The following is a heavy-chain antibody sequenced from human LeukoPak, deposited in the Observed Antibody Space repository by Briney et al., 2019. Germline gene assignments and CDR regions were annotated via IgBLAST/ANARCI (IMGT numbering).Heavy chain of an antibody. J-gene: IGHJ6*02. CDR2: IKQDGSER. V-gene: IGHV3-7*01. Sequence: QTGGSLRLSCAASGFTFSGFSMSWVRQSPTKGLEWVANIKQDGSERYYVDSVKGRFTISRDNAKNSLSLQMNNLRAEDTAVYYCARMFGFLEWFALGYYGMDVWGQGTTVTVSS. CDR3: ARMFGFLEWFALGYYGMDV. CDR1: GFTFSGFS. D-gene: IGHD3-3*01.